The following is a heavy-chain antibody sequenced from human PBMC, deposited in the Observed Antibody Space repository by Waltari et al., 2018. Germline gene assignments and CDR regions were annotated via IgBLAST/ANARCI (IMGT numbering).Heavy chain of an antibody. D-gene: IGHD2-15*01. CDR3: ARRGRLSSYFFDY. V-gene: IGHV4-38-2*01. Sequence: QLHLQESGPGLLKPSETLSLTCAVSGYSISGGDFWGWIRQPPGKGLEWIGSIYPGGDTYSNPSLKSRVTISVDMSKNQYSLNLRSMTAADTAVYYCARRGRLSSYFFDYWGQGTLVTVSS. J-gene: IGHJ4*02. CDR1: GYSISGGDF. CDR2: IYPGGDT.